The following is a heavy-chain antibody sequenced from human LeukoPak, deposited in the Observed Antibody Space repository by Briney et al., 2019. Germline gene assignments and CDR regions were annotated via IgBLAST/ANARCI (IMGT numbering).Heavy chain of an antibody. CDR3: AKDRCSNGVCCYYYYMDV. V-gene: IGHV3-30*02. CDR2: IKYDGSNE. D-gene: IGHD2-8*01. CDR1: RFTFSSYG. J-gene: IGHJ6*03. Sequence: GGSLRLSCAASRFTFSSYGMHWVRQAPGKGLEWVAYIKYDGSNEQYADSVKGRFSISRDSSKNILYLQMNSLRAEDTAVYYCAKDRCSNGVCCYYYYMDVGGKGTTVTVSS.